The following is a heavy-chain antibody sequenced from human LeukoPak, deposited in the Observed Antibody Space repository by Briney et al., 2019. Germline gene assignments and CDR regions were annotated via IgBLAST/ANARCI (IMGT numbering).Heavy chain of an antibody. CDR1: GGSISSYY. CDR2: IYYSGST. Sequence: PSETLSLTCTVSGGSISSYYWSWIRQPPGKGLEWIGYIYYSGSTNYNPSLKSRVTMSVDTSKNQFSLKLSSVTAADTAVYYCARSTTYSGSYQYYFDYWGQGTLVTVSS. V-gene: IGHV4-59*12. D-gene: IGHD1-26*01. CDR3: ARSTTYSGSYQYYFDY. J-gene: IGHJ4*02.